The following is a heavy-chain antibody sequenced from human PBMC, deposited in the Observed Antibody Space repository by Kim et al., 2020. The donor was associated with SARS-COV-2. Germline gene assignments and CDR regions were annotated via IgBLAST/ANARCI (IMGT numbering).Heavy chain of an antibody. CDR3: ARTGGWYYYGMDV. D-gene: IGHD2-15*01. V-gene: IGHV4-61*02. CDR1: GGSISSGSYY. CDR2: MYSSGSS. Sequence: SETLSLTCTVSGGSISSGSYYWTWIRQPAGKGLEWIGRMYSSGSSNYNPSIKSRVTISVDTSKNQFSLKLSSVTAADTAVYYCARTGGWYYYGMDVWGQGTTVTVSS. J-gene: IGHJ6*02.